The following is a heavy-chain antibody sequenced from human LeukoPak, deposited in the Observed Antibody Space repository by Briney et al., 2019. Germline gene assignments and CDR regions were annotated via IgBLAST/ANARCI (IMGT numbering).Heavy chain of an antibody. V-gene: IGHV3-23*01. CDR2: ISGGSGNI. CDR3: AKGSAYYGSVTSKKTD. CDR1: GFTFSNYA. J-gene: IGHJ4*02. Sequence: GGSLRLSCSVSGFTFSNYAMHWVRQAPGKGLEWVSLISGGSGNIYYVDSVKGRFTISRDNSKNTLYVQMTSLRAEDTAIYYCAKGSAYYGSVTSKKTDWGQGTLVTVSS. D-gene: IGHD3-10*01.